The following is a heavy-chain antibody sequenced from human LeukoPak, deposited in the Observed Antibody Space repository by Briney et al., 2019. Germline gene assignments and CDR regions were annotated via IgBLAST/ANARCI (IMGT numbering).Heavy chain of an antibody. CDR3: ARRGITISGVLVYHYSGLDV. V-gene: IGHV3-73*01. J-gene: IGHJ6*02. Sequence: GGSLKLSCAASGFTFSDSAINWVRQASGKGLEWVGRIRSKDNNYATAYGASVKGRFTIARDDPKNTAYLQMNSLRAEDTAVYYCARRGITISGVLVYHYSGLDVWGQGTTVTVSS. CDR2: IRSKDNNYAT. D-gene: IGHD3-3*01. CDR1: GFTFSDSA.